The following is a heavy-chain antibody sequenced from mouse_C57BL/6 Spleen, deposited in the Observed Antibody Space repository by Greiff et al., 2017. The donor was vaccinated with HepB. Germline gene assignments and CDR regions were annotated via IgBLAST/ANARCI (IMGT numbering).Heavy chain of an antibody. V-gene: IGHV1-4*01. CDR3: ARDDDYAMDY. J-gene: IGHJ4*01. Sequence: LQESGAELARPGASVKMSCKASGYTFTSYTMHWVKQRPGQGLEWIGYINPSSGYTKYNQKFKDKATLTADKSSSTAYMQLSSLTSEDSAVYYCARDDDYAMDYWGQGTSVTVSS. D-gene: IGHD2-12*01. CDR1: GYTFTSYT. CDR2: INPSSGYT.